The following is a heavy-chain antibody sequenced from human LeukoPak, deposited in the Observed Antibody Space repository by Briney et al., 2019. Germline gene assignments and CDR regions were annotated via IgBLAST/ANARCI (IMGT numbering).Heavy chain of an antibody. CDR2: IYPGDSDT. V-gene: IGHV5-51*01. J-gene: IGHJ4*02. Sequence: GESLKISCKGSGYSFTSYWIGWVRQMPGKGLEWMGIIYPGDSDTRYSPSFQGQVTIPADKSISTAYLQWSSLKASDTAMYYCARHKTDSSGYYHLAGFDYWGQGTLVTVSS. CDR3: ARHKTDSSGYYHLAGFDY. CDR1: GYSFTSYW. D-gene: IGHD3-22*01.